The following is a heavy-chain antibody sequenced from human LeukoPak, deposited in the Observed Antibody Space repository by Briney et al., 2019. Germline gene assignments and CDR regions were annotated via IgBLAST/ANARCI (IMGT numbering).Heavy chain of an antibody. CDR3: ARDGVGRVPEMSAPDY. Sequence: PGGSLRLSCAASGFTFGNYGMSWVRQAPGKGLEWVSGINWNGGSTGYADSVEGRFTISRDNAKNSQYLQMNSLRAEDTAVYYCARDGVGRVPEMSAPDYWGQGTLVTVSS. V-gene: IGHV3-20*04. CDR1: GFTFGNYG. CDR2: INWNGGST. D-gene: IGHD3-16*01. J-gene: IGHJ4*02.